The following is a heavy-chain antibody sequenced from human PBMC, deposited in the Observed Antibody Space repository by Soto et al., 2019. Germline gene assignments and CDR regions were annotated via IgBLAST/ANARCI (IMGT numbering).Heavy chain of an antibody. J-gene: IGHJ6*03. V-gene: IGHV6-1*01. CDR3: AGTTSHQWYYMDV. CDR1: GDSVSRNSAA. CDR2: TYYRSRWYN. D-gene: IGHD1-7*01. Sequence: SQTLSLTCAISGDSVSRNSAAWNWIRLSTSRGLEWLARTYYRSRWYNDYAVSVRSRITVNPDTSKNQFSLQLTSVTPEDTAVYYCAGTTSHQWYYMDVWGKGTTVTVSS.